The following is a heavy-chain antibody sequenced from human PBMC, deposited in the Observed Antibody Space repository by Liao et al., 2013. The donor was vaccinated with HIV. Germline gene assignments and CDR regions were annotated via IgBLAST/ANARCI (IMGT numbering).Heavy chain of an antibody. V-gene: IGHV4-59*08. CDR2: IYNSGST. Sequence: QVQLQESGPGLVKPSETLSLTCTVSGGSISSYYWSWIRQPPGKGLEWIGYIYNSGSTYYNPSLKSRVTISVDTSKNQFSLRLSSVTAADTAVYYCARVFSWHYFDYWGQGTLVTVSS. CDR1: GGSISSYY. CDR3: ARVFSWHYFDY. J-gene: IGHJ4*02. D-gene: IGHD6-13*01.